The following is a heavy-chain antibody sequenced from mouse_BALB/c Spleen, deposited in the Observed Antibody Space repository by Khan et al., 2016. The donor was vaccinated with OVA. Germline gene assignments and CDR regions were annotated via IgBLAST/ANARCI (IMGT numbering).Heavy chain of an antibody. Sequence: QVQLKQSGPGLVAPSQNLSITCTVSGFSLSDYGVSWIRQPPGKALEWLGVLWGGGSTYYNSVLKSRLSLSQDNSKSQVFLKMSSLQSDDTAMYYCAKGVWSYYYTLDYWGQGTSVTVSS. CDR3: AKGVWSYYYTLDY. CDR1: GFSLSDYG. J-gene: IGHJ4*01. CDR2: LWGGGST. V-gene: IGHV2-6-5*01.